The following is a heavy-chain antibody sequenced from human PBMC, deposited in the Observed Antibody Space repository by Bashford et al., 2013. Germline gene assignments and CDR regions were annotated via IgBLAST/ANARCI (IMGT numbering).Heavy chain of an antibody. D-gene: IGHD1-14*01. CDR2: FSGSGDSI. CDR3: VKEVSDTLNFDF. V-gene: IGHV3-23*01. Sequence: VRQAPGKGAGVGLRVFSGSGDSIYYTDSVKGRFAISRDNVKNSLYLQMNSLRDEDTAVYYCVKEVSDTLNFDFWGQGALVTVSS. J-gene: IGHJ4*02.